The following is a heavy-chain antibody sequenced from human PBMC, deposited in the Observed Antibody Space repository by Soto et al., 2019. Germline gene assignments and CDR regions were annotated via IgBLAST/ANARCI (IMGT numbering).Heavy chain of an antibody. CDR1: GFTFSSYA. CDR2: ISGSGGST. J-gene: IGHJ4*02. CDR3: AKDLGPLWFGELFGQADY. D-gene: IGHD3-10*01. V-gene: IGHV3-23*01. Sequence: GGSLRLSCAASGFTFSSYAMSWVRQAPGKGLEWVSAISGSGGSTYYADSVKGRFTISRDNSKNTLYLQMNSLRAEDTAVYYCAKDLGPLWFGELFGQADYWGQGTLVNVS.